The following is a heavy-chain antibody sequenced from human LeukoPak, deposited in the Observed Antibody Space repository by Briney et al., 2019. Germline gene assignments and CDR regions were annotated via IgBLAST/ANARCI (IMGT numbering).Heavy chain of an antibody. D-gene: IGHD3-10*01. V-gene: IGHV3-74*03. CDR3: ARGGVGSFDL. CDR1: GFNFGYYC. J-gene: IGHJ4*02. Sequence: PAGTLRLSCGASGFNFGYYCRHWVRQVPGKGLVWVSRINSDGRDKTYAESVKGRFTISRDNAKNTLSLEMNTLNVDATAVFFCARGGVGSFDLWGQGSLVTVSS. CDR2: INSDGRDK.